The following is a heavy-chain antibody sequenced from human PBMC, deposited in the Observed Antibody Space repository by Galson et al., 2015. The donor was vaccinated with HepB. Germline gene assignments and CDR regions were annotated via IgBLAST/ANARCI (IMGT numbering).Heavy chain of an antibody. CDR2: ICDDGNRK. CDR3: ARDGSGWSPDH. V-gene: IGHV3-33*01. Sequence: SLRLSCAASGFSFSRSGMHWVRQAPGKGLEWVGIICDDGNRKYYADSVKGRFTISRDNSKNTLFLQMNSLRVEDTAVYYCARDGSGWSPDHWGQGTLATVSS. CDR1: GFSFSRSG. D-gene: IGHD6-19*01. J-gene: IGHJ4*02.